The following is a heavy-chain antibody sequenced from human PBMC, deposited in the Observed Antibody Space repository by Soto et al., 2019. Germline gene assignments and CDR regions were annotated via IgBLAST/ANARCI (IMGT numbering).Heavy chain of an antibody. Sequence: PSETLSLTCTVSGGSISSYYWSWIRQSPGKGLEWIGYIYYSGSTKYNPSIKSRVTITIDTSKNQYSLKLSSVTAADTAVYYCARGRGDTAMAWYYWGQGTLVTVSS. J-gene: IGHJ4*02. D-gene: IGHD5-18*01. CDR2: IYYSGST. V-gene: IGHV4-59*01. CDR1: GGSISSYY. CDR3: ARGRGDTAMAWYY.